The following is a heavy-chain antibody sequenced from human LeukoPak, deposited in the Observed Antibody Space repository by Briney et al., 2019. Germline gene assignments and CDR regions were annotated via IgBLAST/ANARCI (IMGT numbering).Heavy chain of an antibody. CDR1: GFTFSSYA. CDR3: AKEGTSARDYYGSGGLFDY. CDR2: ISGSGGST. J-gene: IGHJ4*02. V-gene: IGHV3-23*01. Sequence: GGSLRLSCAASGFTFSSYAMSWVRQAPGKGLGWVSAISGSGGSTYYADSVKGRFTISRDNSKNTLYLQMNSLRAEDTAVYYCAKEGTSARDYYGSGGLFDYWGQGTLVTVSS. D-gene: IGHD3-10*01.